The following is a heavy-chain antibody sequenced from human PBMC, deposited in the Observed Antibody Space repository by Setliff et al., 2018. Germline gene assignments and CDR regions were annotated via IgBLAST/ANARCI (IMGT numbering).Heavy chain of an antibody. CDR1: GASISDYY. CDR3: ARERTIFGILVISGWFDP. D-gene: IGHD3-3*01. V-gene: IGHV4-4*07. CDR2: VSASGGT. J-gene: IGHJ5*02. Sequence: SETLSLTCTVPGASISDYYWTWIRQPAGKELEWIGRVSASGGTTYNPSLKSRVTMSVDTSRNQISLNLTSVTAADTAMYYCARERTIFGILVISGWFDPWGQGTVGTVSS.